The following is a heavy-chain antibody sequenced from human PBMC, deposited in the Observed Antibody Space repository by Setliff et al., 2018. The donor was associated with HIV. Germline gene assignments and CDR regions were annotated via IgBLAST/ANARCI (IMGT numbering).Heavy chain of an antibody. D-gene: IGHD3-10*01. CDR2: INDNGST. CDR3: ARVRGRYYYHYAMDV. CDR1: GGSFSGYY. Sequence: SETLSLTCAVYGGSFSGYYWSWIRQPPGKGLEWIGEINDNGSTNYNPSPKSRVTISVDTSKNQFSLKLSSVTAADTAVYYCARVRGRYYYHYAMDVWGQGTTVTVSS. J-gene: IGHJ6*02. V-gene: IGHV4-34*01.